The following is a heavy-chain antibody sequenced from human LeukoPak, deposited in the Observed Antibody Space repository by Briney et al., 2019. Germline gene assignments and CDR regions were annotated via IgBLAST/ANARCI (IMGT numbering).Heavy chain of an antibody. V-gene: IGHV4-59*01. CDR1: GGSISSYY. D-gene: IGHD3-22*01. CDR3: ARQNYFDSSGYYYFDY. CDR2: MYYSGSS. J-gene: IGHJ4*02. Sequence: SETLSLTCTVSGGSISSYYWSWIRQPPGKGLEWIGYMYYSGSSNYNPSLESRVSISVDTSKNQFSLKLSSVTAADTAVYYCARQNYFDSSGYYYFDYWGQGTLVTVSS.